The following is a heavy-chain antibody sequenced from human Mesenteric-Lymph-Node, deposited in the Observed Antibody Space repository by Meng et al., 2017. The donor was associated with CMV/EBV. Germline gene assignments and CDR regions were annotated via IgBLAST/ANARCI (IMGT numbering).Heavy chain of an antibody. D-gene: IGHD2-21*01. CDR3: ARNRIYVNSRGRGVDP. CDR1: YTFTSYD. J-gene: IGHJ5*02. V-gene: IGHV1-8*01. CDR2: MDPNSGNT. Sequence: YTFTSYDINWVRQATGQGLEWMGWMDPNSGNTGSAQRFQGRVTMTMNTSINTAYMELSSLRSDDTAIYYCARNRIYVNSRGRGVDPWGQGTLVTVSS.